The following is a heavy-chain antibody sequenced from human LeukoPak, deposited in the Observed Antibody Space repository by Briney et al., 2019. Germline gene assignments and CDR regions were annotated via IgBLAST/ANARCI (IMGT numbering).Heavy chain of an antibody. J-gene: IGHJ6*02. V-gene: IGHV3-23*01. CDR3: AKYLIYGDYEAGSTNYYYYYGMDV. CDR1: GFTFSSYA. Sequence: GGSLRLSCAASGFTFSSYAMSWVRQAPGKGLEWVSAISGCGGSTYYADSVKGRFTISRDNSKNTLYLQMNSLRAEDTAVYYCAKYLIYGDYEAGSTNYYYYYGMDVWGQGTTVTVSS. D-gene: IGHD4-17*01. CDR2: ISGCGGST.